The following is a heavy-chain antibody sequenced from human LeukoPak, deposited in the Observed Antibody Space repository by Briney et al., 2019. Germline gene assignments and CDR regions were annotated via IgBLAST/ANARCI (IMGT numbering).Heavy chain of an antibody. J-gene: IGHJ4*02. D-gene: IGHD3-10*01. CDR2: INAYNSDT. Sequence: AAVQVSCKASGYTFINYGISWVRQAPGQGLEWMGWINAYNSDTNYAQKLQGRVTMTTDTSTSTAYMELRSLRSDDSAVYYCARDGSGTWNDYWGQGTLVTVSS. CDR3: ARDGSGTWNDY. V-gene: IGHV1-18*01. CDR1: GYTFINYG.